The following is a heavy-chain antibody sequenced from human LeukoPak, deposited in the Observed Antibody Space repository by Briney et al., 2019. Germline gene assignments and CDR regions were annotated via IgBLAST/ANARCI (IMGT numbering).Heavy chain of an antibody. D-gene: IGHD1-1*01. J-gene: IGHJ4*02. CDR1: GYTFTAYY. CDR3: AREGAPQLSSYFDH. CDR2: INPNTGGT. V-gene: IGHV1-2*02. Sequence: ASVKVSCKASGYTFTAYYIHWVRQAPGQGLEWMGWINPNTGGTNFAQRLQGRVTMTRDTSINTAYMELSSLRSDDTAMYYCAREGAPQLSSYFDHWGQGTLVTVSS.